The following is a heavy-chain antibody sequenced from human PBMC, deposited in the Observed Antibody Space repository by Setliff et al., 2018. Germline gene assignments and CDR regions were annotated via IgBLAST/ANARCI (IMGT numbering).Heavy chain of an antibody. D-gene: IGHD6-19*01. CDR3: ARGFAAEYSSGWYYFDY. Sequence: SETLSLTCAVYGGSFSGYYWSWIRQPPGKGLEWIGEINHSGSTNYNPSLKSRVTISADTFKNKFSLKLSSVTAADTAVYYCARGFAAEYSSGWYYFDYWGQGTLVTVSS. CDR1: GGSFSGYY. V-gene: IGHV4-34*01. CDR2: INHSGST. J-gene: IGHJ4*02.